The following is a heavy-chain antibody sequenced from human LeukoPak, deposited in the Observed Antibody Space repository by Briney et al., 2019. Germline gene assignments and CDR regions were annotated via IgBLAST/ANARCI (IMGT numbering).Heavy chain of an antibody. Sequence: GGSLRPSCAASGFTFDDYAMPWVRQAPGKGLEWVSGISWNSGSIGYADSVKGRFTISRDNAKNSLYLQMNSLRAEDTALYYCAKDVGYCTNGVCYMAYYYYGMDVWGQGTTVTVSS. CDR2: ISWNSGSI. J-gene: IGHJ6*02. CDR3: AKDVGYCTNGVCYMAYYYYGMDV. V-gene: IGHV3-9*01. CDR1: GFTFDDYA. D-gene: IGHD2-8*01.